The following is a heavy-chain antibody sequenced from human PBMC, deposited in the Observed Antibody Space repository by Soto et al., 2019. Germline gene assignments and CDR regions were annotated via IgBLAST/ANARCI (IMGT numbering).Heavy chain of an antibody. V-gene: IGHV3-74*01. CDR3: EREITMIEDDTSFDY. Sequence: GSLGLSCAASGLSLSSYWMHWVRQAPGKGLVWVSRINSDGSSTRHADSVKGRFTVSRDNAKNTLYLQMNSLRAEDTAVYYCEREITMIEDDTSFDYWGQGTLVTVSS. CDR1: GLSLSSYW. CDR2: INSDGSST. D-gene: IGHD3-22*01. J-gene: IGHJ4*02.